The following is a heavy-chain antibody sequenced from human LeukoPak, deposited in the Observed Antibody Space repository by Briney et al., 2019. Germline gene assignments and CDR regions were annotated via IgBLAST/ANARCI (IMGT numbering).Heavy chain of an antibody. CDR2: IYTDSTI. CDR3: ARASNSPFDY. D-gene: IGHD2-21*01. CDR1: GFTFSSYE. J-gene: IGHJ4*02. V-gene: IGHV3-48*03. Sequence: GGSLRLSCAASGFTFSSYEMSWVRQAPGKGPEWVSHIYTDSTIYQADSVKGRFTISRDNAKSSLYLQMNSLRVEDTAVYYYARASNSPFDYWGQGTLVTVSS.